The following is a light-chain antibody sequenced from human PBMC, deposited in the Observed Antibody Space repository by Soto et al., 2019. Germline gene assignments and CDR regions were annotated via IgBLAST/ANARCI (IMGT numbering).Light chain of an antibody. CDR2: EDD. V-gene: IGLV1-51*02. CDR3: GTWDSRRNAHV. CDR1: TSNIGNNY. J-gene: IGLJ1*01. Sequence: QSVLTQPPSVSAAPGQKVIVSCSGGTSNIGNNYACWYQHLPGTAPKLLMYEDDKRASGIPDRFSGSRSGTSATLGITGLQTGDEADYYCGTWDSRRNAHVFGTGTKVTVL.